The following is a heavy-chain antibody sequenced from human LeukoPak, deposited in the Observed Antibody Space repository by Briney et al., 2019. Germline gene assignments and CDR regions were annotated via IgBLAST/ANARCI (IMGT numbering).Heavy chain of an antibody. CDR1: GYTLTESS. Sequence: ASVKDSCKVSGYTLTESSMHWVRQAPGQGLEWMGWISAYNGNTNYAQKLQGRVTMTTDTSTSTAYMELRSLRSDDTAVYYCARVGIYCSSTSCYASDFDYWGQGTLVTVSS. D-gene: IGHD2-2*01. V-gene: IGHV1-18*01. CDR2: ISAYNGNT. J-gene: IGHJ4*02. CDR3: ARVGIYCSSTSCYASDFDY.